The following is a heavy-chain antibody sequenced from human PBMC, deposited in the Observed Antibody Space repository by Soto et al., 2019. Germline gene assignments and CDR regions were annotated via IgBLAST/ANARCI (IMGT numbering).Heavy chain of an antibody. J-gene: IGHJ3*01. CDR2: ITASGGST. Sequence: VQLLESGGGLVQAGGSLRLSCAASGFTFSNYALSWVRQAPGKGLEWVSTITASGGSTYYADSVKGRFTISRDNSKSTLFLRVNSLRAEDTAVYYCAKYRGSYQRDDSFDVWGQGTMLTVSS. V-gene: IGHV3-23*01. CDR3: AKYRGSYQRDDSFDV. CDR1: GFTFSNYA. D-gene: IGHD1-26*01.